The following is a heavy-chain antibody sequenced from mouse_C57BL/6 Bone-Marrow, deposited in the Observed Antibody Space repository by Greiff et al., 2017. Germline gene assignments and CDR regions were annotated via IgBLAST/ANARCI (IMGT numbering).Heavy chain of an antibody. CDR2: ISYDGSN. Sequence: EVQLQESGPGLVKPSQSLSLTCSVTGYSITSGYYWNWIRQFPGNKLEWMGYISYDGSNNYNPSLKNRISITRDTSKNQFFLKLNSVTTEDTATYYCAVELYYGSSLYYFDYWGQGTTLTVAS. CDR3: AVELYYGSSLYYFDY. CDR1: GYSITSGYY. V-gene: IGHV3-6*01. D-gene: IGHD1-1*01. J-gene: IGHJ2*01.